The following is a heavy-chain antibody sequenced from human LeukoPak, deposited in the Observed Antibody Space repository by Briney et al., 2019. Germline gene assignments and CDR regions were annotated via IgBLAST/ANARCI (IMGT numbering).Heavy chain of an antibody. CDR3: ARVRADDVWGSYRQFDY. D-gene: IGHD3-16*02. Sequence: GGSLRLSCAASGFTFSSYWMSGVRQAPGKGLEWVANIKQDGSEKYYVDSVKGRFTISRDNAKNSLYLQMNSLRAEDTAVYYCARVRADDVWGSYRQFDYWGQGTLVTVSS. CDR1: GFTFSSYW. J-gene: IGHJ4*02. CDR2: IKQDGSEK. V-gene: IGHV3-7*01.